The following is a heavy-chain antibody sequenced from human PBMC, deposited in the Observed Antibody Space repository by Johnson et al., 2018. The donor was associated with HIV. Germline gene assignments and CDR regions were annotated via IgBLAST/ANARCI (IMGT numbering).Heavy chain of an antibody. CDR2: IGTAGDT. CDR1: GFTFDDYG. D-gene: IGHD3-9*01. V-gene: IGHV3-13*01. Sequence: VQLVESGGGVVRPGGSLRLSCAASGFTFDDYGMSWVRQAPGKGLEWVSAIGTAGDTYYPGSVKGRFTISRENAKNTLYLQMNSLRAEDTAVYYCARELPSYDILTGPGAFDIWGQGTMVTVSS. CDR3: ARELPSYDILTGPGAFDI. J-gene: IGHJ3*02.